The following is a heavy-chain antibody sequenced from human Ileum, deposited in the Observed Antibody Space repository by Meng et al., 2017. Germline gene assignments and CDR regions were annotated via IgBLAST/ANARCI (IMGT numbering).Heavy chain of an antibody. CDR3: ASGSGSLDY. J-gene: IGHJ4*02. Sequence: VKLHTSGPGLVKPSRTLSLTCAVSGGSVSSNIAAWNWIRQSPLRGLEWLGRTYYRSKWYSEYAVSVKSRISITPDTSKNQFSLQMNSVTPEDTAVYYCASGSGSLDYWGPGTLVTVSS. V-gene: IGHV6-1*01. CDR1: GGSVSSNIAA. D-gene: IGHD3-3*01. CDR2: TYYRSKWYS.